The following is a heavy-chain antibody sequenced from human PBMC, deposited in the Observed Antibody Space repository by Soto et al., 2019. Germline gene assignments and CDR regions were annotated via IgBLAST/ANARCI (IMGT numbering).Heavy chain of an antibody. V-gene: IGHV1-2*02. CDR2: INPTSGGT. J-gene: IGHJ5*02. D-gene: IGHD1-26*01. CDR1: GNTFTAYY. Sequence: QVQLVQSGAEVKMPGASVRVSCKASGNTFTAYYIHWVRQAPGQGLEWMGWINPTSGGTVYAQNFQGRLTITRDTSISTAYMELSSLRSDDTAVFYCALWDNSLNSAFAPWGQGTLVTVSS. CDR3: ALWDNSLNSAFAP.